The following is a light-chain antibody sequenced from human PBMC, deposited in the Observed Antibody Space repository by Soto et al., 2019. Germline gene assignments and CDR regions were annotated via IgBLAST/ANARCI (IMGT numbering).Light chain of an antibody. V-gene: IGKV3-20*01. Sequence: EIVLTQSPGTLSLSPGERATLSCRASQSLSSSYLAWYQQKPGQAPRLLIYGTSIRATGIPDRFSGSGSGTDFTLTITRLEPEDFAVYYCQQFSSYPLTFGGGTKV. J-gene: IGKJ4*01. CDR2: GTS. CDR1: QSLSSSY. CDR3: QQFSSYPLT.